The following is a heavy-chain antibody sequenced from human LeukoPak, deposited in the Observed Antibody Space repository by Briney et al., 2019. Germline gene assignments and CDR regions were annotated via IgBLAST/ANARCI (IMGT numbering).Heavy chain of an antibody. D-gene: IGHD6-6*01. Sequence: ASVKVSCKASGFTFTSSAVQWVRQARGQRLERIGWIVVGSGNTNYAQKFQERVTITRDMSTSTAYMELSSLRSEDTAVYYCAAAGASSSSFFPHYWGQGTLVTVSS. J-gene: IGHJ4*02. CDR2: IVVGSGNT. CDR1: GFTFTSSA. V-gene: IGHV1-58*01. CDR3: AAAGASSSSFFPHY.